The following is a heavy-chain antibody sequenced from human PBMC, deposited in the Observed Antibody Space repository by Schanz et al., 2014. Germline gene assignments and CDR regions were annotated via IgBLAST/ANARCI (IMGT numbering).Heavy chain of an antibody. D-gene: IGHD1-1*01. J-gene: IGHJ4*02. V-gene: IGHV3-21*02. CDR1: GFTFITYT. Sequence: EVLLVESGGGLVKPGGSLRLSCEASGFTFITYTMNWVRQAPGKGLEWVSSISGRSSHIYYADSVKGRFSISRDNAKNSLYLQLNSLRAEDTAVYYCARGTDWNLHYWGQGALVTVSS. CDR2: ISGRSSHI. CDR3: ARGTDWNLHY.